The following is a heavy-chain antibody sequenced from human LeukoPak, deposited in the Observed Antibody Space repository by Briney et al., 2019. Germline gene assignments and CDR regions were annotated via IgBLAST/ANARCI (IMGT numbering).Heavy chain of an antibody. Sequence: PSETLSLTCTVSGGSISSYYWSWIRQPPGKGLEWIGYIYYSGSTNYNPSLKSRVTISVDTSKNQFSLKLSSVTAADTAVYYCAYTSPFDYWGQGTLVTVSS. CDR2: IYYSGST. J-gene: IGHJ4*02. CDR3: AYTSPFDY. V-gene: IGHV4-59*08. D-gene: IGHD2-2*02. CDR1: GGSISSYY.